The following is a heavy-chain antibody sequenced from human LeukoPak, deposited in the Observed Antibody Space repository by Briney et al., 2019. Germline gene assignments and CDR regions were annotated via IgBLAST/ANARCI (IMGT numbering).Heavy chain of an antibody. CDR3: ARDYIAAAGTEDGETPDAFDI. V-gene: IGHV4-59*08. D-gene: IGHD6-13*01. Sequence: SETLSLTCTVSGGSISSYYWSWIRQPPGKGLEWIGYIYYSGSTNYNPSLKSRVTISVDTSKNQFSLKLSSVTAADTAVYYCARDYIAAAGTEDGETPDAFDIWGQGTMVTVSS. CDR2: IYYSGST. CDR1: GGSISSYY. J-gene: IGHJ3*02.